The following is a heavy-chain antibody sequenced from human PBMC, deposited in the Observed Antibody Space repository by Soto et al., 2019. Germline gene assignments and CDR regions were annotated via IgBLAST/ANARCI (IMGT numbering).Heavy chain of an antibody. CDR1: GYTFTGYY. V-gene: IGHV1-2*02. CDR2: INPNSGGT. CDR3: ATLKLEKVYYYYYGMDV. J-gene: IGHJ6*02. Sequence: ASVKVSCKASGYTFTGYYMHWVRQAPGQGLEWMGWINPNSGGTNYAQKFQGRVTMTRDTSISTAYMELSRLRSDDTAVYYCATLKLEKVYYYYYGMDVWGQGTTVTV.